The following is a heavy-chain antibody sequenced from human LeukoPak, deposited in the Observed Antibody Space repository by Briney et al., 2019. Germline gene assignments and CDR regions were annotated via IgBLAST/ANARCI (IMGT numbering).Heavy chain of an antibody. D-gene: IGHD3-10*01. CDR1: GGSISSYY. J-gene: IGHJ4*02. CDR2: IYYSGST. Sequence: SETLSLTCTVSGGSISSYYWSWIRQPPGKGLEWIGYIYYSGSTNYNPSLKSRVTISVDTSKNQFSLKLSSVTAADTAVYYCARLGPGGELLVWGQGTLLTVSS. V-gene: IGHV4-59*01. CDR3: ARLGPGGELLV.